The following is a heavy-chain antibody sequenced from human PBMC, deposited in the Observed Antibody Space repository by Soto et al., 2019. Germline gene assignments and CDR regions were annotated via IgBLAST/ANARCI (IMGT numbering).Heavy chain of an antibody. CDR1: GFTFDDYA. D-gene: IGHD1-26*01. CDR2: ISWNSGSI. V-gene: IGHV3-9*01. Sequence: GGSLRLSCAASGFTFDDYAMHWVRQAPGKGLEWVSGISWNSGSIGYADSVKGRFTISRDNAKNSLYLQMNSLRAEDTALYYCVKDMGGATAFDIWGQGTMVTVSS. CDR3: VKDMGGATAFDI. J-gene: IGHJ3*02.